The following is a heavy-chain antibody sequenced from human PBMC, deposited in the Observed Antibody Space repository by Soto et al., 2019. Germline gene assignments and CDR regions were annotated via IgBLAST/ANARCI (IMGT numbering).Heavy chain of an antibody. CDR1: GGSVNSGNYY. Sequence: QVQLQQWGAGLLKPSETLSLTCAVYGGSVNSGNYYWSWIRQPPGKGLEWIGEMSHRGGTHFNPSLKSRVPISVDTSKNQFSLKMSSVTAADTALYYCARVERGTATTVVDAFDIWGPGTLVTVSS. V-gene: IGHV4-34*01. D-gene: IGHD1-1*01. CDR2: MSHRGGT. CDR3: ARVERGTATTVVDAFDI. J-gene: IGHJ3*02.